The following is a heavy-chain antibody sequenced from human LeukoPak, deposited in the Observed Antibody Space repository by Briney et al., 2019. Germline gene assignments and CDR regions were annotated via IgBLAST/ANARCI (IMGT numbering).Heavy chain of an antibody. J-gene: IGHJ6*02. V-gene: IGHV5-51*01. CDR3: ARAIGTSQFYFYYGMDV. CDR2: IYTGDSDT. D-gene: IGHD2-2*01. CDR1: GYSFTSYW. Sequence: GESLKISCKGSGYSFTSYWIGWVRQMPGKGLEWMGIIYTGDSDTRYSPSFQGQVTISVDKSISTAYLQWSSLQASDTAMYYCARAIGTSQFYFYYGMDVWGQGTTVTVSS.